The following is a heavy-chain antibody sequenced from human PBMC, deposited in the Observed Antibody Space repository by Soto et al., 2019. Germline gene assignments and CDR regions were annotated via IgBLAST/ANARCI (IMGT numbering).Heavy chain of an antibody. J-gene: IGHJ3*02. Sequence: SETLSLTCTVSGGSISSYYWSWIRQPPGKGLEWIGYIYYSGRTNYNPSLKSRVTISVDTSKNQFSLKLSSVTAADTAVYYCARDLAVAGYDAFDIWGQGTMVTVSS. CDR3: ARDLAVAGYDAFDI. V-gene: IGHV4-59*01. CDR2: IYYSGRT. CDR1: GGSISSYY. D-gene: IGHD6-19*01.